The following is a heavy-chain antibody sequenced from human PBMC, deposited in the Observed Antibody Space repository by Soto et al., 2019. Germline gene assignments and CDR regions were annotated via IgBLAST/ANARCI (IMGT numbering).Heavy chain of an antibody. CDR3: ARSTRDYGDYEYYYYGMDV. J-gene: IGHJ6*02. CDR2: IYYSGST. CDR1: GGSISSSSYY. Sequence: SETMSLTCTVSGGSISSSSYYWGWIRQHPGKGLEWIGSIYYSGSTYYNPSLKSRVTIAVDTSKTKFSLKLSSVNAADTAVYYCARSTRDYGDYEYYYYGMDVWGQGTTVTVSS. D-gene: IGHD4-17*01. V-gene: IGHV4-39*01.